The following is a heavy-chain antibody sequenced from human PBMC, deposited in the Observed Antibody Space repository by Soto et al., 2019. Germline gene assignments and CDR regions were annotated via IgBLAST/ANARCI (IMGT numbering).Heavy chain of an antibody. D-gene: IGHD1-26*01. CDR1: SGSFSGYY. Sequence: QVQLQQWGAGLLKPSETLSLTCAVYSGSFSGYYWSWIRQPPGKGLEWIGEINHSGSTNYNPSLKSRVTISVDTSKNQFSLKLSSVTAADTAVYYCARSRIVGSNPGYWGQGALVTVSS. CDR3: ARSRIVGSNPGY. J-gene: IGHJ4*02. CDR2: INHSGST. V-gene: IGHV4-34*01.